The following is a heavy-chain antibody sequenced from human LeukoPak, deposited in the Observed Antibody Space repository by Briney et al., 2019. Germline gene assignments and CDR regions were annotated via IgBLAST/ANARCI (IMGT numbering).Heavy chain of an antibody. CDR3: ARDRDTAMVYYFDY. D-gene: IGHD5-18*01. CDR1: GYSFTSYY. J-gene: IGHJ4*02. Sequence: ASVKVSCKASGYSFTSYYMHWVRQAPGQGLEWMGWFNPDSGGTNYAQKFQGRVTMTRDTSISTAYMELSRLRSDDTAVYYCARDRDTAMVYYFDYWGQGTLVTVSS. V-gene: IGHV1-2*02. CDR2: FNPDSGGT.